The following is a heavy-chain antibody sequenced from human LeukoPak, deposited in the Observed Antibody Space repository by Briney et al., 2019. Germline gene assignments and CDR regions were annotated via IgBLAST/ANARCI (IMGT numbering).Heavy chain of an antibody. CDR2: FDPEGGET. Sequence: ASVKVSCKVSGYTLTELSMHWVRQAPGKGLEWMGGFDPEGGETIYAQKFQGRVTMTEDTSTDTAYMELSSLRSEDTAVYYCATGAPVVVKPAFDYWGQGTLVTVSS. CDR3: ATGAPVVVKPAFDY. D-gene: IGHD3-22*01. V-gene: IGHV1-24*01. J-gene: IGHJ4*02. CDR1: GYTLTELS.